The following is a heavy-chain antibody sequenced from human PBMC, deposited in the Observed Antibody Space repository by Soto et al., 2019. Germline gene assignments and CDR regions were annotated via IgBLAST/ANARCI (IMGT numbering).Heavy chain of an antibody. CDR3: ARDGSEEVVVTNYFDR. Sequence: ASVKVSCKASGYIFTDYYIHWVRQAPGQGLEWMGWINPDSGDTHFSQKFKGRVTMTTDASVNTDYLDLISLRFDDTAVYFCARDGSEEVVVTNYFDRWGAGRLVAVSA. D-gene: IGHD3-22*01. V-gene: IGHV1-2*02. CDR1: GYIFTDYY. CDR2: INPDSGDT. J-gene: IGHJ5*02.